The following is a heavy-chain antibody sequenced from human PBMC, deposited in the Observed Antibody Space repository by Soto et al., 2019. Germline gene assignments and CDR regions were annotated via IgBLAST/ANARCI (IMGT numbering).Heavy chain of an antibody. Sequence: SETLSLTCTVSGDSIYRSGYYWGWIRQPPGRGLEWIGNIDYNGVTYSNPSLKSRVTISRDTSKNQFSLKLTSVTAADTALYYCGRVLVGATGHTDSDSWGPGTLVSV. V-gene: IGHV4-39*01. CDR2: IDYNGVT. J-gene: IGHJ4*02. CDR1: GDSIYRSGYY. CDR3: GRVLVGATGHTDSDS. D-gene: IGHD2-15*01.